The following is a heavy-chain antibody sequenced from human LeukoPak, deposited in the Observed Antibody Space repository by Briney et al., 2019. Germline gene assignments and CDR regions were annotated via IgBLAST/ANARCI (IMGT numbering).Heavy chain of an antibody. J-gene: IGHJ4*02. CDR3: AKAYYCSSTSCPIDY. CDR2: ISGSGGST. Sequence: GGSLRLSCAASGFTFSTYAMAWVRQAPGKGLEWVSAISGSGGSTYYADSVKGRFTISRDNSKNTLYLQMNSLRAEDTAVYYCAKAYYCSSTSCPIDYWGQGTLVTVSS. CDR1: GFTFSTYA. V-gene: IGHV3-23*01. D-gene: IGHD2-2*01.